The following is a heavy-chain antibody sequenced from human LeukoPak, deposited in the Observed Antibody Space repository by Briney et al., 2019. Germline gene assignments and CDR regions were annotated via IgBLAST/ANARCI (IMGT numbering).Heavy chain of an antibody. CDR2: GET. V-gene: IGHV1-24*01. CDR3: ATTTSGEQWLVYNWFDP. J-gene: IGHJ5*02. Sequence: GETIYAQKFQGRVTMTEDTSTDTAYMELSSLRSEDTAVYYCATTTSGEQWLVYNWFDPWGQGTLVTVSS. D-gene: IGHD6-19*01.